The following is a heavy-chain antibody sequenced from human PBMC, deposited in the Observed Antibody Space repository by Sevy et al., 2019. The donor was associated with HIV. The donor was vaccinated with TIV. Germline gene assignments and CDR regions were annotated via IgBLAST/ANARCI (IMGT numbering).Heavy chain of an antibody. D-gene: IGHD1-26*01. CDR2: MNPKSGNK. CDR1: GYTFTNYD. V-gene: IGHV1-8*01. CDR3: ASTMMRGALTYGFHP. Sequence: ASVKVSCKVSGYTFTNYDINWVRQATGQGLEWMGWMNPKSGNKGYAQKFQGRVSMTRNNSITTAYLELNSLRSDDTAVYYCASTMMRGALTYGFHPWGQGTQVTVSS. J-gene: IGHJ5*02.